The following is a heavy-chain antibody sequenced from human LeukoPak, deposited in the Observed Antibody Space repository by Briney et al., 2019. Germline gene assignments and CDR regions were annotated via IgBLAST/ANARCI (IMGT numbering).Heavy chain of an antibody. J-gene: IGHJ1*01. CDR3: ARRRSPLGWSGVYFQH. D-gene: IGHD6-19*01. Sequence: SETLSLTCAVYGGSFSGYYWGWIRQPPGKGLEWIGSTYYSGSTYYNPSLKSRVTIPVAPSKNQFSLKLSAVDAADTAVYYCARRRSPLGWSGVYFQHWGQSTLGTVSS. V-gene: IGHV4-34*01. CDR1: GGSFSGYY. CDR2: TYYSGST.